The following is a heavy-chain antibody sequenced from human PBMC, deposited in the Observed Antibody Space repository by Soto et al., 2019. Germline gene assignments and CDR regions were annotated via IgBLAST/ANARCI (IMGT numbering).Heavy chain of an antibody. V-gene: IGHV4-4*02. Sequence: KASETLSLTCAVSGGSISSSNWWSWVRQPPGKGLEWIGEIYHSGSTNYNPSLKSRVTISVDKSKNQFSLKLSSVTAADTAVYYCARELELFSVYYGMDVWGQGTTVTVSS. J-gene: IGHJ6*02. CDR3: ARELELFSVYYGMDV. D-gene: IGHD1-7*01. CDR2: IYHSGST. CDR1: GGSISSSNW.